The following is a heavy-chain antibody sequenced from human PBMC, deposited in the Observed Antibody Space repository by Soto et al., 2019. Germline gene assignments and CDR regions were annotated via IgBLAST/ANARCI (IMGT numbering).Heavy chain of an antibody. Sequence: DVQLVESGGTLVRPGGSLRLSCAASGFTVSTNYMSWVRQAPGKGLEWVSVLYSDGRTYYADSVKGRFTISRDNSKNTLYLLMNGLRVEDTAVSYCARDLGDYFDSWGQGTLATVSS. J-gene: IGHJ4*02. V-gene: IGHV3-66*01. D-gene: IGHD3-10*01. CDR2: LYSDGRT. CDR1: GFTVSTNY. CDR3: ARDLGDYFDS.